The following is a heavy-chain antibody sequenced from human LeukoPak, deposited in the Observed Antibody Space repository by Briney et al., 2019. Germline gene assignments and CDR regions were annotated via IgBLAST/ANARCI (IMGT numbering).Heavy chain of an antibody. Sequence: GGSLRLSCAASGFTFSSYAMSWVRQAPGKGLEWVSAISGSGNSTYYADSVKGRFTISRDNSKNTLYLQMNSLRAEDTAVYYCARDRDSSGWDYFDYWGQGTLVTVSS. V-gene: IGHV3-23*01. CDR1: GFTFSSYA. CDR2: ISGSGNST. D-gene: IGHD6-19*01. J-gene: IGHJ4*02. CDR3: ARDRDSSGWDYFDY.